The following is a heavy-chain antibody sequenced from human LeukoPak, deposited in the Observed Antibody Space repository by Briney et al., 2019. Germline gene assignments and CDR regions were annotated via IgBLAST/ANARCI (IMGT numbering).Heavy chain of an antibody. J-gene: IGHJ3*02. CDR2: ISSSSSTI. CDR1: GFTFSSYS. Sequence: GGSLRLSCAASGFTFSSYSMNWVRQAPGKGLEWVSYISSSSSTIYYADSVKGRFTISRDNAKNSLYLQMNSLRAEDTAVYYCARDQAYCGGDCLDAFDIWGQGTMVTVSS. D-gene: IGHD2-21*01. CDR3: ARDQAYCGGDCLDAFDI. V-gene: IGHV3-48*01.